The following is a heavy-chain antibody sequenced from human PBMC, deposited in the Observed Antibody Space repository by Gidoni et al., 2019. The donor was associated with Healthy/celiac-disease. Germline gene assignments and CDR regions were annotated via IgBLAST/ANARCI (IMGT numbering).Heavy chain of an antibody. D-gene: IGHD3-16*01. J-gene: IGHJ3*02. CDR2: ISPIFGTA. CDR3: AREGAGGASDAFDI. Sequence: QVQLVQSGAEVKKHGSSVKVSCKASGGTFSSYAISWVRQAPGQGLEWMGGISPIFGTANYAQKFQGRVTITADESTSPAYRELSSLRSEDTAVYYWAREGAGGASDAFDIWGQGTMVTVSS. CDR1: GGTFSSYA. V-gene: IGHV1-69*01.